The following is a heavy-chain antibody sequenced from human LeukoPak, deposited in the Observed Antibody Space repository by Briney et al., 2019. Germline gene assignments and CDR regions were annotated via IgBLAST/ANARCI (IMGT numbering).Heavy chain of an antibody. J-gene: IGHJ6*03. Sequence: GGSLRLSCAASGFTFSSYWMSWVRQAPGKGLEWVANIKQDGSEKYYVDSVKGRFTISRDNAKNSLYLQMNSLRAEDTAVYYCARDEKYYYGSGSYPVYMDVWGKGTTVTVSS. CDR1: GFTFSSYW. V-gene: IGHV3-7*01. CDR2: IKQDGSEK. CDR3: ARDEKYYYGSGSYPVYMDV. D-gene: IGHD3-10*01.